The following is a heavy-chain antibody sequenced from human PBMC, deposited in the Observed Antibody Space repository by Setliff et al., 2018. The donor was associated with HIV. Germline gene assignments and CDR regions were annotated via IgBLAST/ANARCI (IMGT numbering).Heavy chain of an antibody. J-gene: IGHJ6*03. Sequence: GSLRLSCAASGFTFSDYYMSWIRQAPGKGLEWVSYISNSGSTIYYADSVKGRFSISRDNAKNSVLLQMNSLRVEDTAVYFCVRDGAVALLRGPITYYYYMDVWGRGTTVTVSS. V-gene: IGHV3-11*04. CDR1: GFTFSDYY. CDR3: VRDGAVALLRGPITYYYYMDV. CDR2: ISNSGSTI. D-gene: IGHD3-10*01.